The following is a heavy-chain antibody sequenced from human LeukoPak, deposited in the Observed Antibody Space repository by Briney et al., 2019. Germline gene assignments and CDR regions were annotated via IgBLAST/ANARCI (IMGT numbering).Heavy chain of an antibody. CDR1: GYSFTTYW. CDR2: IYPGDSDT. V-gene: IGHV5-51*01. CDR3: ARCFERWLSDQFDS. Sequence: GESRKISCKGFGYSFTTYWIGWVRQMPGKGLEWMGIIYPGDSDTRYSPSFQGQVTISADKSITTAYLQWSSLKASDTAMYYCARCFERWLSDQFDSWGQGTLVTVSS. D-gene: IGHD6-19*01. J-gene: IGHJ4*02.